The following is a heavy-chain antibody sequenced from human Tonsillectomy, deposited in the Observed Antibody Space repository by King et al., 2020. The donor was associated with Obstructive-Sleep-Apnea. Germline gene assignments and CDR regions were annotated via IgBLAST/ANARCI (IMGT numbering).Heavy chain of an antibody. J-gene: IGHJ4*02. CDR3: AKLHGAAMVRWDFDY. V-gene: IGHV3-23*04. CDR2: INNSGGT. CDR1: GFTFSSYA. D-gene: IGHD3-10*01. Sequence: VQLVESGGGLVQPGGSLRLSCAASGFTFSSYAMSWVRQAPGKGLEWVSTINNSGGTYSADSVKGRITISRDNSKNTLYLQMNSLRAEDTAVYYCAKLHGAAMVRWDFDYWGQGTLVTVSS.